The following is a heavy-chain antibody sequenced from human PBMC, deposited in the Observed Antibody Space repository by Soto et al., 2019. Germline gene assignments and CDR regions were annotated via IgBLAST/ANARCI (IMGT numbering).Heavy chain of an antibody. CDR2: IYYSGST. CDR3: ARGSSGDWFDP. Sequence: PSETLSLTCTFSGGSISSGDYYLSWIRQPPGKGLEWIGYIYYSGSTYYNPSLKSRVTISVDTSKNQFSLKLSSVTAADTAVYYCARGSSGDWFDPWGQGTLVTVSS. V-gene: IGHV4-30-4*01. CDR1: GGSISSGDYY. J-gene: IGHJ5*02. D-gene: IGHD6-19*01.